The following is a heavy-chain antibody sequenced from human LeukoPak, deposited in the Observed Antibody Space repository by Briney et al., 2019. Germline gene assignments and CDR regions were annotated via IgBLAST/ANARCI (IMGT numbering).Heavy chain of an antibody. J-gene: IGHJ4*02. CDR2: ISAYNGNT. CDR1: GYTFTSYG. Sequence: ASVKVSCKASGYTFTSYGISWVRQAPGQGLEWMGWISAYNGNTNYAQKLQGRVTMTTDTSTSTAYMEQRSLRSDDTAVYYCARVPHSSGWYLVLTHFDYWGQGTLVTVSS. D-gene: IGHD6-19*01. CDR3: ARVPHSSGWYLVLTHFDY. V-gene: IGHV1-18*01.